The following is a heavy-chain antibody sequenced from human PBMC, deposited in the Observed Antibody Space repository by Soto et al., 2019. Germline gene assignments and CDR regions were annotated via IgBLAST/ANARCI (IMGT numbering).Heavy chain of an antibody. D-gene: IGHD2-21*01. CDR1: GGSFSGYY. CDR3: ARDKIPGLFDY. V-gene: IGHV4-34*01. J-gene: IGHJ4*02. Sequence: SETLSLTCSVYGGSFSGYYWTCILQPPGTGLEWIGEINHSGSTNYNPSLKSRVTISVDTSKNQFSLKLTSVTAADTAVSFCARDKIPGLFDYWGQGTLVTVSS. CDR2: INHSGST.